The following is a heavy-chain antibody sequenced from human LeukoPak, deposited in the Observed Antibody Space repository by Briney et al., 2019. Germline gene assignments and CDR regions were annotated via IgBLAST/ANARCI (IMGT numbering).Heavy chain of an antibody. CDR2: ISGGGGST. V-gene: IGHV3-23*01. J-gene: IGHJ4*02. Sequence: GGSLRLSCAAAGFTFTSYSMNWVRQAPGKGLEWVSTISGGGGSTYYADSVKGRFTISRDNSKNTLYLQVNSLRAEDTAVYYCAKGGKWDVTPFDYWGQGTLVTVSS. CDR1: GFTFTSYS. D-gene: IGHD1-26*01. CDR3: AKGGKWDVTPFDY.